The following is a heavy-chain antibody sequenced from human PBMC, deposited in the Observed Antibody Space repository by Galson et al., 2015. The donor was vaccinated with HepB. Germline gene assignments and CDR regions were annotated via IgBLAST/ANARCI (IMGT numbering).Heavy chain of an antibody. CDR2: INPNSGGT. J-gene: IGHJ6*02. CDR3: AREHCSGGSCYYGMDV. Sequence: SVKVSCKASGYTFTGYYMHWVRQAPGQGLEWMGWINPNSGGTNYAQKFQGWVTMTRDTSISTAYMELSRLRSDDTAVYYCAREHCSGGSCYYGMDVWGQGTTVTVSS. CDR1: GYTFTGYY. D-gene: IGHD2-15*01. V-gene: IGHV1-2*04.